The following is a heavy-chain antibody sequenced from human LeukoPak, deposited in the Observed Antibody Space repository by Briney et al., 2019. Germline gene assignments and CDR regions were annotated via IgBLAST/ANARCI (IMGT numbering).Heavy chain of an antibody. CDR2: ISGTSNI. J-gene: IGHJ4*02. CDR1: GFTFSSYS. Sequence: GGSLRLSCAASGFTFSSYSMNWVRQAPGKGLEWVSYISGTSNIYYADSVKGRFTISRDNAKNSPYLQMNSLRAEDTAVYYCARVDDSSGYYYFDYWGQGTLVTVSS. CDR3: ARVDDSSGYYYFDY. V-gene: IGHV3-21*05. D-gene: IGHD3-22*01.